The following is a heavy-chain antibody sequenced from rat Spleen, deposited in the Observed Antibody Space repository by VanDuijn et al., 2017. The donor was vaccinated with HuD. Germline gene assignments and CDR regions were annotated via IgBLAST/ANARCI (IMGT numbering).Heavy chain of an antibody. V-gene: IGHV2S61*01. CDR3: ASQHYYDGYHRDF. CDR1: GFSIRSHG. J-gene: IGHJ2*01. D-gene: IGHD1-12*03. Sequence: QVQLKESGPGLVQPSQTLSLTCTVSGFSIRSHGVIWVRQPPGKGLEWMGVIWGNGNTNYKSALKSRLSISRDTTKSQVFLKMNNLQTEDTAMYFCASQHYYDGYHRDFWGQGVMVTVSS. CDR2: IWGNGNT.